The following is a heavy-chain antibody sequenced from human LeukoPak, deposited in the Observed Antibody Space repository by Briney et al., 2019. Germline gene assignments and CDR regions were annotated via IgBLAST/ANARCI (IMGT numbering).Heavy chain of an antibody. D-gene: IGHD1-14*01. J-gene: IGHJ5*02. V-gene: IGHV5-51*01. CDR3: ARRKFSDTWFDP. Sequence: GESLMISCKGSEYDFANYWIGWVRQMPGKGLEWMGIVYPSGSRILYSASFQGHVTMSVDRSISTAYLQWTNLKASDTATYFCARRKFSDTWFDPWGQGTLVTVSS. CDR2: VYPSGSRI. CDR1: EYDFANYW.